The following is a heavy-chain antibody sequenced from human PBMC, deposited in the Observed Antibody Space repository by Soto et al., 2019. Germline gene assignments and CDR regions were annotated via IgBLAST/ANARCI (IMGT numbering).Heavy chain of an antibody. Sequence: SETLSLTCTVSGGSISSYYWSWIPQPPGKGLEWIGYIYYSGSTNYNPSLKSRVTISVDTSKNQFSLKLSSVTAADTAVYYCARGVAAAGTGIDYWGQGTLVTVSS. CDR3: ARGVAAAGTGIDY. V-gene: IGHV4-59*08. CDR1: GGSISSYY. J-gene: IGHJ4*02. D-gene: IGHD6-13*01. CDR2: IYYSGST.